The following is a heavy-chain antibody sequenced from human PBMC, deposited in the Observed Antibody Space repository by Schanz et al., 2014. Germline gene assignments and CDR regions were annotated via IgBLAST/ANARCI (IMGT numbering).Heavy chain of an antibody. J-gene: IGHJ4*02. Sequence: QVQLVQSGVEVKRPGASVRVSCKASGYSFTDYAIHWVRQAPGQGLEWMGWMNPNSGNTGYAQKFQGRVTVTRDTSTSTSYMELRSLTSDDTAVYYCARDVPINDYWGQGTPVTVSS. CDR1: GYSFTDYA. CDR3: ARDVPINDY. D-gene: IGHD2-2*01. CDR2: MNPNSGNT. V-gene: IGHV1-18*01.